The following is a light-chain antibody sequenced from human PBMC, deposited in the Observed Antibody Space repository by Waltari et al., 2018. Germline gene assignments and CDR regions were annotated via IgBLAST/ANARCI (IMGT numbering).Light chain of an antibody. J-gene: IGKJ1*01. CDR3: LQDFAYPRT. CDR1: QGIRKD. CDR2: AAS. V-gene: IGKV1-6*01. Sequence: AIQVTQSPSSLSASVGDRVTITCRASQGIRKDLGWYQQKPGKAPRPLIYAASNLESGVPSRFSGSGSGTDFTLSISSLQPEDFATYYCLQDFAYPRTFGQGTKVEIK.